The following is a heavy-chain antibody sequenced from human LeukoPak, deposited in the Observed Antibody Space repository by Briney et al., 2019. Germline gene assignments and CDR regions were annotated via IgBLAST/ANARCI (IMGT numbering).Heavy chain of an antibody. J-gene: IGHJ4*02. CDR2: IYTNGEI. CDR3: ARRNTNAWYFDS. V-gene: IGHV4-4*07. Sequence: PSETLSLTCTVSGDSISGYYWSWIRQPAGKGLEWIGRIYTNGEINYNPSLKSRVTTSLDTSKNLFSLKLNSVTAADTAVYYCARRNTNAWYFDSWGQGTLVTVSS. CDR1: GDSISGYY. D-gene: IGHD2-2*01.